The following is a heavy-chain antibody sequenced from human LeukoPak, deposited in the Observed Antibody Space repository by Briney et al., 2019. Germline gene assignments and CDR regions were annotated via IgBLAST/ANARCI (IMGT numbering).Heavy chain of an antibody. CDR3: AREDCSSTSCYEVWFDP. J-gene: IGHJ5*02. D-gene: IGHD2-2*01. CDR2: ISSSSSYI. Sequence: GGSLRLSCAASGFTFNSYSMNWVRQAPGKGLEWVSSISSSSSYIYYADSVKGRFTISRDNAKNSLYLQMNSLRAEDTAVYYCAREDCSSTSCYEVWFDPWGQGTLVTVSS. CDR1: GFTFNSYS. V-gene: IGHV3-21*01.